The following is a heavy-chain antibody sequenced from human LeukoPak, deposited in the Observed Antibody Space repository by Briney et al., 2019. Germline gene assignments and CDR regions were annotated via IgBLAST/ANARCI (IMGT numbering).Heavy chain of an antibody. Sequence: GGSLRLSCAASGFTFDSYAMHWVRQAPGKGLEWVSLINWDGDDTYYADSVKGRFTIPRDNSKNSLYLQMNSLRAEDTALYYCAKRAAYSSSGWYYYYMDVWGKGTTVTVSS. J-gene: IGHJ6*03. CDR2: INWDGDDT. CDR1: GFTFDSYA. D-gene: IGHD6-6*01. V-gene: IGHV3-43*02. CDR3: AKRAAYSSSGWYYYYMDV.